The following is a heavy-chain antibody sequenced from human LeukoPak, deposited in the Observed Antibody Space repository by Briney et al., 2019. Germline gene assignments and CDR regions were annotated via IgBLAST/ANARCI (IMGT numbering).Heavy chain of an antibody. J-gene: IGHJ4*02. V-gene: IGHV4-61*02. Sequence: PSETLSLTCTVSGGSISSVSYYWSWIRQPAGKGLEWIGRIYTSGSTNYNSSLKSRVTISVDTSKNQFSLKLSSVTAADTAVYYCARGSYYYDSSGYSDYWGQGTLVTVSS. D-gene: IGHD3-22*01. CDR3: ARGSYYYDSSGYSDY. CDR1: GGSISSVSYY. CDR2: IYTSGST.